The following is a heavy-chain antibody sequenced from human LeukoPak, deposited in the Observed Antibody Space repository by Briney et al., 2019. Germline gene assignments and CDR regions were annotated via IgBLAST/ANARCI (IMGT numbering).Heavy chain of an antibody. CDR1: GFTFSSYS. V-gene: IGHV3-48*02. CDR3: ARDRAAPTWYFDL. Sequence: GGSLRLSCAASGFTFSSYSMNWVRQAPGKGLEWVSYIDSSSSTIYYADSVKGRFTISRDNAKNSLYLQMNSMRDEDTAVYYCARDRAAPTWYFDLWGRGTLVTVSS. D-gene: IGHD2-15*01. J-gene: IGHJ2*01. CDR2: IDSSSSTI.